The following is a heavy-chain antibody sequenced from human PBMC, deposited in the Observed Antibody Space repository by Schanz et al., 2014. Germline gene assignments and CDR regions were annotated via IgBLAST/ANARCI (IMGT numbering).Heavy chain of an antibody. Sequence: VQLVESGGGLVKPGGSLRLSCAASGFTFTGYVMTWVRQAPGKGLEWVSGLSASGGHTYYADSVKGRFTISRDNSKNTVYLEMNNVRVDDTAVYYCAKGVGGGLLLGSTFDNWGQGTMXTVTS. V-gene: IGHV3-23*04. D-gene: IGHD3-16*01. J-gene: IGHJ3*02. CDR1: GFTFTGYV. CDR3: AKGVGGGLLLGSTFDN. CDR2: LSASGGHT.